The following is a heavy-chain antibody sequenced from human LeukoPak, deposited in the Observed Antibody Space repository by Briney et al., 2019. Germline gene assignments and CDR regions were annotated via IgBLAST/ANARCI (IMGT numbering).Heavy chain of an antibody. V-gene: IGHV1-46*01. CDR1: GYTFTNYY. J-gene: IGHJ4*02. Sequence: ASVKVSCKASGYTFTNYYMHWVRQAPGQGLEWMGIINPSGGGTSYAQKFQGRLAMTRDTSTTTVYMELSSLRSEDTAMYYCAREIGPRQLHLWGSAFDYWGQGTLVTVSS. CDR3: AREIGPRQLHLWGSAFDY. D-gene: IGHD5-18*01. CDR2: INPSGGGT.